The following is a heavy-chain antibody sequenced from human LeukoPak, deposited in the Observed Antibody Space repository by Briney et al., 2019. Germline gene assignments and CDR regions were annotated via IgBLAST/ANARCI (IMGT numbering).Heavy chain of an antibody. V-gene: IGHV1-46*01. J-gene: IGHJ4*02. Sequence: ASVKVSCKASGYTFTSYYMHWLRQAPGQGLEWMGIINPSGGSTSYAQKFQGRVTMTRDTSTSTVYMELSSLRSEDTAVYYCARAQKYYYDSSGYEGYFDYWGQGTLVTVSS. CDR3: ARAQKYYYDSSGYEGYFDY. CDR2: INPSGGST. D-gene: IGHD3-22*01. CDR1: GYTFTSYY.